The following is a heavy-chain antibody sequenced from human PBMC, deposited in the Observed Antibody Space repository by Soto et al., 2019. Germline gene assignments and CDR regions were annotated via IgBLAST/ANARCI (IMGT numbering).Heavy chain of an antibody. V-gene: IGHV1-69*02. CDR1: GGTFNSYT. D-gene: IGHD3-10*01. Sequence: QVQLVQSGAEVKKPGSSVTVSCTASGGTFNSYTINWVRQAPGQGLEWVGRVNPIVGMSNSAQKFQGRVTITADKSTSQAYMDLTSLTSEDTAVYYCATSYGSGSAHFDYWGQGTLVTVSS. J-gene: IGHJ4*02. CDR2: VNPIVGMS. CDR3: ATSYGSGSAHFDY.